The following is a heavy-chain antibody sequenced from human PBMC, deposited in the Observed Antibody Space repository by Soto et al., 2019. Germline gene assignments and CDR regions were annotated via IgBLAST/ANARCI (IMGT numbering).Heavy chain of an antibody. CDR2: IRGGGGGT. J-gene: IGHJ4*02. CDR3: AKDQEYCSSTSCYADNFDY. CDR1: GFLFKNYG. Sequence: GGSLRLSCAASGFLFKNYGMNWVRQAPGKGLEWVSAIRGGGGGTYYADSVKGRFTISRDNSKNTLYLQMNSLRAEDTAVYYCAKDQEYCSSTSCYADNFDYWGQGTLVTVSS. D-gene: IGHD2-2*01. V-gene: IGHV3-23*01.